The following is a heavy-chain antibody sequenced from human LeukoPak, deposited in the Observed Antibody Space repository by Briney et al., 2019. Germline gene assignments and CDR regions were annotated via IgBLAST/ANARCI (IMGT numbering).Heavy chain of an antibody. CDR2: ISGSGGST. CDR1: GFTFSSYA. Sequence: GGSLRLSCAASGFTFSSYAMSWVRQAPGRGLEWVSAISGSGGSTYYADSVKGRFTISRDNSKNTLYLQMNSLRAEDTAVYYCAKXGYSGYDYLLDYWGQGTLVTVSS. CDR3: AKXGYSGYDYLLDY. V-gene: IGHV3-23*01. D-gene: IGHD5-12*01. J-gene: IGHJ4*02.